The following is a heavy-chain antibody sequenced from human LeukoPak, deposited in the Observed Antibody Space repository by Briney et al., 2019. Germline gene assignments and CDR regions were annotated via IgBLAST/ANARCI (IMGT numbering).Heavy chain of an antibody. CDR2: ISSDSRTI. J-gene: IGHJ4*02. D-gene: IGHD1-14*01. CDR3: AKAEPASGYDY. CDR1: GFTFSSYS. V-gene: IGHV3-48*01. Sequence: GGSLRLSCAASGFTFSSYSMSWVRQAPGKGLEWVSYISSDSRTIYYADSVKGRFTISRDNAKNSVYLQMNSLRAEDTAVYYCAKAEPASGYDYWGQGTLVTVSS.